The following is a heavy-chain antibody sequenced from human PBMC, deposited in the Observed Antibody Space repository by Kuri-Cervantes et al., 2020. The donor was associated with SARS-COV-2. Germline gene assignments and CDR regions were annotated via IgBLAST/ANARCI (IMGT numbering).Heavy chain of an antibody. CDR1: GYTFIDYY. CDR2: INPNSGGT. D-gene: IGHD3-3*01. CDR3: ARVDFWSGYDVMDV. V-gene: IGHV1-2*02. J-gene: IGHJ6*03. Sequence: ASVKVSCKASGYTFIDYYMRWVRQAPGQGLEWMGWINPNSGGTNYAQKFQGRVTMTRDTSISTAYMELSRLRSDDTAVYYCARVDFWSGYDVMDVWGKGTTVTVSS.